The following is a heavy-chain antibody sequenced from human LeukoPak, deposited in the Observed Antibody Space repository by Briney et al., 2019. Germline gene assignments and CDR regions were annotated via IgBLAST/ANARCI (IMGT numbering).Heavy chain of an antibody. Sequence: GRSLRLSCAASGFTFSSYGMHWVRQAPGKGLEWVAVIWYDGSNKYYADSVKGRFTISRDNSKNTLYLQMNSLRAEDMAVYYCASGAKYSSSWTLVYWGQGTLVTVSS. D-gene: IGHD6-13*01. CDR2: IWYDGSNK. CDR1: GFTFSSYG. V-gene: IGHV3-33*01. CDR3: ASGAKYSSSWTLVY. J-gene: IGHJ4*02.